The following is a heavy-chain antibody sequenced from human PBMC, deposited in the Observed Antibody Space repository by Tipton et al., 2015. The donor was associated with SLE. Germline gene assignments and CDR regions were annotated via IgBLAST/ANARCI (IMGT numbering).Heavy chain of an antibody. CDR2: ISSNGGST. D-gene: IGHD4-23*01. Sequence: SLRLSCSASGFTFSSYAMHWVRQAPGKGLEYVSAISSNGGSTYYADSVKGRFTISRDNAKNSLYLQMNSLRAEDTAVYYCARGEGDYGGSDAVDIWGQGTMVTVSS. J-gene: IGHJ3*02. V-gene: IGHV3-64*04. CDR3: ARGEGDYGGSDAVDI. CDR1: GFTFSSYA.